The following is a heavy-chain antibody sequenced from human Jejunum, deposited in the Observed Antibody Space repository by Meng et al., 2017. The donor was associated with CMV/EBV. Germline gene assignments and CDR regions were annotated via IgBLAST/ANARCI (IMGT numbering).Heavy chain of an antibody. J-gene: IGHJ4*02. Sequence: QGQLQESGPGFVKPSQTLSLTCSVSGGSIGSGDYYWSWIRQPPGKGLEWIGYIHDTGSTYYNPSLKSRVDISLGTSRNHFSLTLSSVTAEDTAVYFCARGSIFVSFDSWGQGTLVTVSS. V-gene: IGHV4-30-4*08. CDR2: IHDTGST. CDR1: GGSIGSGDYY. CDR3: ARGSIFVSFDS. D-gene: IGHD3-3*01.